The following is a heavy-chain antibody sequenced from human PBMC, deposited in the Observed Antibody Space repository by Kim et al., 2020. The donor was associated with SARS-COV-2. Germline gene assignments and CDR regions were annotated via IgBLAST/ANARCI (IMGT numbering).Heavy chain of an antibody. CDR3: ASHSPDY. CDR2: DGNSK. V-gene: IGHV3-33*01. J-gene: IGHJ4*02. Sequence: DGNSKFYVDAVKGRFTIARDNSKSTVYRQMNSLRVEDTGVYYCASHSPDYWGQGTLVTVSS.